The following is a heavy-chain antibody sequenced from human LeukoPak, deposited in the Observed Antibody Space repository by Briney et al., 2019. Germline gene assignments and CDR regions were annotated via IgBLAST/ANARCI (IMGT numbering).Heavy chain of an antibody. Sequence: GGSLRLSCAASGFTFRNYAMNWVRQAPGKGLEWVSGISGSGGSTYYAGSVKGRFTISRDNSKNTLYLQMNSLRAEDTAVYYCTTDPGDYPDYWGQGTLVTVSP. CDR3: TTDPGDYPDY. CDR2: ISGSGGST. J-gene: IGHJ4*02. CDR1: GFTFRNYA. D-gene: IGHD4-17*01. V-gene: IGHV3-23*01.